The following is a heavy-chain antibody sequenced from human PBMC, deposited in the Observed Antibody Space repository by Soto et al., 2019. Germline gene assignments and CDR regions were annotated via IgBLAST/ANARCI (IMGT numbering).Heavy chain of an antibody. CDR1: GATFSSFA. J-gene: IGHJ4*02. Sequence: QVQLLQSGAEVKKPGSSVKVSCKASGATFSSFAFSWLRQAPGQGLEWMGVIIPIFDTINYAQKFQGRVTITADESTGTAYMELSSLTSEDTAVYYCASPLRWSGYYIAFDYWGQGTLVIVSS. V-gene: IGHV1-69*01. CDR3: ASPLRWSGYYIAFDY. CDR2: IIPIFDTI. D-gene: IGHD3-3*01.